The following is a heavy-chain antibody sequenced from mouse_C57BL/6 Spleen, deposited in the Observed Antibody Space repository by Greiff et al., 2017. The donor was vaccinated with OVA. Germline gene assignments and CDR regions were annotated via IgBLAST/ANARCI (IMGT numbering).Heavy chain of an antibody. D-gene: IGHD2-5*01. CDR2: ISSGGDYI. J-gene: IGHJ4*01. Sequence: EVKLMESGEGLVKPGGSLKLSCAASGFTFSSYAMSWVRQTPEKRLEWVAYISSGGDYIYYADTVKGRFTISRDNARNTLYLQMSSLKSEDTAMYYCTRDEAGYSNYPYYAMDYWGQGTSVTVSS. CDR3: TRDEAGYSNYPYYAMDY. V-gene: IGHV5-9-1*02. CDR1: GFTFSSYA.